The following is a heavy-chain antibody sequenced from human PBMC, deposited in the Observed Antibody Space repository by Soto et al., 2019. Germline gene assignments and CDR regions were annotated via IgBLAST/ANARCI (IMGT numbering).Heavy chain of an antibody. CDR1: GYSFTSYW. J-gene: IGHJ4*02. D-gene: IGHD3-10*01. CDR3: ARQVPYYYGSGSYHFDY. CDR2: IYPGDSDT. V-gene: IGHV5-51*01. Sequence: PGESLKISCKGSGYSFTSYWIGWVRQMPGKGLEWMGIIYPGDSDTRYSPSFQGQVTISVDKSISTAYLQWSSLKASDTAMYYCARQVPYYYGSGSYHFDYWGQGTLVTVSS.